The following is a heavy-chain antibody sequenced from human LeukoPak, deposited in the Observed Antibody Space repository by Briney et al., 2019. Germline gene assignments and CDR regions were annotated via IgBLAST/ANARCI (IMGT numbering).Heavy chain of an antibody. J-gene: IGHJ4*02. Sequence: GGSLRLSCVTSGLNVKNNYMFWVRQSPVKGLEWVSIIYSGGNTFYADSVKGRFTISRDNSKNTLYLQMTSLKAEDTGVYYCARDLRLGYRSSTSSAGYWGQGTLVTVSS. CDR2: IYSGGNT. V-gene: IGHV3-53*01. D-gene: IGHD2-2*01. CDR3: ARDLRLGYRSSTSSAGY. CDR1: GLNVKNNY.